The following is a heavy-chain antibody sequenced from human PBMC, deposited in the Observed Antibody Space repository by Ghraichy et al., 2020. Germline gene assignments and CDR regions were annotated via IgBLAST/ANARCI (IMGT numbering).Heavy chain of an antibody. J-gene: IGHJ3*02. CDR2: INPSGGST. CDR3: ARDQDPGKLWFGDLLPGAFDI. Sequence: ASVKVSCKASGYTFTSYYMHWVRQAPGQGLEWMGIINPSGGSTSYAQKFQGRVTMTRDTSTSRVYMELSSLRSEDTAVYYCARDQDPGKLWFGDLLPGAFDIWGQGTMVTVSS. CDR1: GYTFTSYY. D-gene: IGHD3-10*01. V-gene: IGHV1-46*01.